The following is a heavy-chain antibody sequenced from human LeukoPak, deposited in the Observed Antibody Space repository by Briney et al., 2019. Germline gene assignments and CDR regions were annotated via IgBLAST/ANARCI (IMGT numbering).Heavy chain of an antibody. J-gene: IGHJ4*02. CDR3: ARYSYYYGSGEGSLFDY. D-gene: IGHD3-10*01. CDR2: ISAYNGNT. V-gene: IGHV1-18*01. CDR1: GYTFTIYG. Sequence: ASVKVSCKASGYTFTIYGISWVRQAPGQGLEWMGWISAYNGNTNYAQKLQGRVTMTTDTSTSTAYMELRSLRSDDTAVYYCARYSYYYGSGEGSLFDYWGQGTLVTVSS.